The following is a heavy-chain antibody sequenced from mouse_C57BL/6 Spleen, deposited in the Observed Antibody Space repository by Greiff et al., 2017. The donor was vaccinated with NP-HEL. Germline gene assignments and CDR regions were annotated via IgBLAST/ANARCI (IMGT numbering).Heavy chain of an antibody. CDR2: INPNNGGT. Sequence: DVKLQESGPELVKPGASVKIPCKASGYTFTDYNMDWVKQSHGKSLEWIGDINPNNGGTIYNQKFKGKATLTVDKSSSTAYMELRSLTSEDTAVYYCARGYYSNWYFDVWGTGTTVTVSS. CDR1: GYTFTDYN. CDR3: ARGYYSNWYFDV. V-gene: IGHV1-18*01. D-gene: IGHD2-5*01. J-gene: IGHJ1*03.